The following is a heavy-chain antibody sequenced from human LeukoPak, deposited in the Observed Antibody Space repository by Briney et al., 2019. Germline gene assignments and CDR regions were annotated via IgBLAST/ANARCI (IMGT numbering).Heavy chain of an antibody. D-gene: IGHD6-19*01. CDR1: GHSIINSYY. CDR3: ARDIAVAWLRGYFGY. Sequence: SETLSLTCTVSGHSIINSYYWGWIRQPPGKGLEWIGSIYHSGATYYNPSLKSRVTISMDTSKNQFSLTLKSVTAADTAVYFCARDIAVAWLRGYFGYWGQGMLVTVSS. J-gene: IGHJ4*02. V-gene: IGHV4-38-2*02. CDR2: IYHSGAT.